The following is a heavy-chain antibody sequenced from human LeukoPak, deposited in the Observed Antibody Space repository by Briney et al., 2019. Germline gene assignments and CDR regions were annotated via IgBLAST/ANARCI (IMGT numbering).Heavy chain of an antibody. Sequence: PSETLSLTCTVPGGSISSYYWSWIRQPPGKGLEWIGYIYYSGSSNYNPSLKSRVTISVDTSKNQFSLKLSSVTAADTAVYYCAREASGTLDYWGQGTLVTVSS. V-gene: IGHV4-59*01. CDR2: IYYSGSS. CDR1: GGSISSYY. CDR3: AREASGTLDY. J-gene: IGHJ4*02. D-gene: IGHD6-13*01.